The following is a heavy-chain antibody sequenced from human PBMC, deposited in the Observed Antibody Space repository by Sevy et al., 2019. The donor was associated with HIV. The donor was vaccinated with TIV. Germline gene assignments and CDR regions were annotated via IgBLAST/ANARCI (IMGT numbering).Heavy chain of an antibody. Sequence: GGSLRLSCVASGFTFSSHFMTWVRQAPGKGLEWVANLDEDGNEINYVDSVKGRFTISRDNAKNSVYLQMDGLRAEETAVYYCCRHCVVRVCQFRYFDIWGRGTLVTVSS. CDR2: LDEDGNEI. CDR1: GFTFSSHF. V-gene: IGHV3-7*01. J-gene: IGHJ2*01. D-gene: IGHD2-21*01. CDR3: CRHCVVRVCQFRYFDI.